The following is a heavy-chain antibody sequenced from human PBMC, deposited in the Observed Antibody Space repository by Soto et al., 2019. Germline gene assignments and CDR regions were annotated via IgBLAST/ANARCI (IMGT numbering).Heavy chain of an antibody. CDR2: ISAYNGNT. J-gene: IGHJ4*02. D-gene: IGHD2-15*01. V-gene: IGHV1-18*01. CDR3: ARDMSGYCSGGSCEELDY. CDR1: GYTFTSYG. Sequence: GASVKVSCKASGYTFTSYGISWVRQAPGQGLEWMGWISAYNGNTNYAQKLQGRVTMTTDTSTSTAYMELRSLRSDDTAVYYCARDMSGYCSGGSCEELDYWGQGTLVTVSS.